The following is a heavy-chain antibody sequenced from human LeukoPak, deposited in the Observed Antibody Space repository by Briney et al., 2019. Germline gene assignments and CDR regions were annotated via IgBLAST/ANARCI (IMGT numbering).Heavy chain of an antibody. V-gene: IGHV3-30*18. Sequence: GRSLRLSCAASGFTFSSYGMHWVRQAPGKGLEWVAVISYDGSNKYYADSVKGRFTISRDNSKNTLYLQMNSLRAEDTAVYYCAKSARGYCSGGSCYDACDIWGQGTRHSVSS. CDR2: ISYDGSNK. J-gene: IGHJ3*02. D-gene: IGHD2-15*01. CDR3: AKSARGYCSGGSCYDACDI. CDR1: GFTFSSYG.